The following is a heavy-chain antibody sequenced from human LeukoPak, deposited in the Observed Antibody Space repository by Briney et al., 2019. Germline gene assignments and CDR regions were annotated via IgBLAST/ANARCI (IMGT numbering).Heavy chain of an antibody. J-gene: IGHJ4*02. D-gene: IGHD6-6*01. CDR2: ISSSSSYI. CDR3: ARGRMSLAARPPGY. V-gene: IGHV3-21*01. Sequence: VGSLRLSCAASGFTFSSYSMNWVRQAPGKGLEWVSSISSSSSYIYYADSVKGRFTISRDNAKNSLYLQMNSLRAEDTAVYYCARGRMSLAARPPGYWGQGTLVTVSS. CDR1: GFTFSSYS.